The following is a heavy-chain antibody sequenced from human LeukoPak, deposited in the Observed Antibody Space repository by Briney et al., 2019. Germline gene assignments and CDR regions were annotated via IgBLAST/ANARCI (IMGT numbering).Heavy chain of an antibody. D-gene: IGHD3-16*01. CDR2: FDPEDGET. CDR3: ATPGPMSTGVGY. Sequence: ASVKVSCKVSGYTLTELSTHWVRQAPGKGLEWMGGFDPEDGETIYAQKFQGRVTMTEDTSTDTAYMELSSLRSEDTAVYYCATPGPMSTGVGYWGQGTLVTVSS. J-gene: IGHJ4*02. V-gene: IGHV1-24*01. CDR1: GYTLTELS.